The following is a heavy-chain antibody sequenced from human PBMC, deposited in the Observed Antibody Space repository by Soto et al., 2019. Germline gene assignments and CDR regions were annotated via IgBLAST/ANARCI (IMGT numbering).Heavy chain of an antibody. CDR1: GYTFPDYG. J-gene: IGHJ1*01. V-gene: IGHV1-18*01. Sequence: ASVKVSCKTSGYTFPDYGIHWVRQAPGQGLEWMGWINTYNGNTNYAQKLQGRVTMTRDTSTSTAYMDLRSLRFDDTALDYCAGARDHNRWASAQRFQYWGQGTLVTVSS. D-gene: IGHD6-13*01. CDR2: INTYNGNT. CDR3: AGARDHNRWASAQRFQY.